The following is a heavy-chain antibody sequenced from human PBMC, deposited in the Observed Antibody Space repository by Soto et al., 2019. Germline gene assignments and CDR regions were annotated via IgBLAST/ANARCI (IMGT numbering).Heavy chain of an antibody. V-gene: IGHV5-10-1*01. CDR2: IDPSDSYT. CDR3: TRHTGYDSSLDY. J-gene: IGHJ4*02. D-gene: IGHD5-12*01. CDR1: GYTFTGHW. Sequence: PGDSLKISCQGSGYTFTGHWISWVRPMPGKGLEWMGRIDPSDSYTDYSPTVQGHVTMSADKSINTAYLQWSSLQASDTAVYYCTRHTGYDSSLDYWGQGTLVTVSS.